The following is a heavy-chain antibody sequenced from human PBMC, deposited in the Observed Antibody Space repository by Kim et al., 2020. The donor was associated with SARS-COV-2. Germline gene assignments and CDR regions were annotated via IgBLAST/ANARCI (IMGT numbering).Heavy chain of an antibody. CDR3: ARDYQISGSYPPPFDY. D-gene: IGHD3-10*01. J-gene: IGHJ4*02. Sequence: QKCQGRVTITRDPSANTAYMELSSLRSEDTAVYYCARDYQISGSYPPPFDYWGQGTLVTVSS. V-gene: IGHV1-3*01.